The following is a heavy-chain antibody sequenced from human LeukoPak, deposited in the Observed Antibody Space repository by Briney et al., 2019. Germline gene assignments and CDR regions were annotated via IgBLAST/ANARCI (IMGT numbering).Heavy chain of an antibody. V-gene: IGHV3-30-3*01. J-gene: IGHJ4*02. CDR2: ISYDGSNK. D-gene: IGHD3-22*01. CDR3: ARDNGRLGYYDSSGYIDY. Sequence: PGRSLRLYCAASGFTFSSYAMHWVRQAPGKGLEWVAVISYDGSNKYYADSVKGRFTISRDNSKNTLYLQMNSLRAEDTAVYYCARDNGRLGYYDSSGYIDYWGQGTLVTVSS. CDR1: GFTFSSYA.